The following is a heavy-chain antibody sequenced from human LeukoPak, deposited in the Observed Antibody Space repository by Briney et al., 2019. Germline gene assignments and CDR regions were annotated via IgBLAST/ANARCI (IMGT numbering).Heavy chain of an antibody. CDR2: INPGGSST. CDR3: ARADLWFGESPTDY. D-gene: IGHD3-10*01. J-gene: IGHJ4*02. CDR1: GFTFSSYW. Sequence: GGSLRLSCAASGFTFSSYWMHWVRQVPGKGLVWVSRINPGGSSTAYADSVKGRFTISRDNAKNSLYLQMNSLRAEDTAVYYCARADLWFGESPTDYWGQGTLVTVSS. V-gene: IGHV3-74*01.